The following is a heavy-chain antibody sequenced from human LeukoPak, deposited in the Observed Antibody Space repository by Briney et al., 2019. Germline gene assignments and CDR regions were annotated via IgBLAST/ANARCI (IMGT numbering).Heavy chain of an antibody. Sequence: GGSLRLSCAASAFTFSSYNLNWVRQAPGKGLEWVSSISSSSNYIYYADSVKGRFTISRDNAKNSLYLQMNSLRAEDTAVYYCARSDDAFDIWGQGTMVTVSS. CDR3: ARSDDAFDI. V-gene: IGHV3-21*01. CDR2: ISSSSNYI. J-gene: IGHJ3*02. CDR1: AFTFSSYN.